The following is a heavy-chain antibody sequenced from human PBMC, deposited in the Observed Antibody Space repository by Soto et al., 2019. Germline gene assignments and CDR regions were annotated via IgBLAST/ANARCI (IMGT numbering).Heavy chain of an antibody. CDR2: IYYSGST. Sequence: PSETLSLTCTVSGGSISSGAYYWSWIRQPPGKGLEWSGYIYYSGSTYYNPSLKSRVTISVDTSKNQFSLKLSSVTAADTAVYYCARSPLKDSGSHRSGGYWGQGTLVTVSS. V-gene: IGHV4-30-4*01. D-gene: IGHD1-26*01. CDR3: ARSPLKDSGSHRSGGY. J-gene: IGHJ4*02. CDR1: GGSISSGAYY.